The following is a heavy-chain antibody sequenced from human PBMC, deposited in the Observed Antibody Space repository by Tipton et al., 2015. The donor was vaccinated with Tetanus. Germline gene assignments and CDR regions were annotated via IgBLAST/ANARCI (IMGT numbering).Heavy chain of an antibody. J-gene: IGHJ4*02. CDR3: ARAPNLISRAYDC. CDR1: GGTFTNYA. D-gene: IGHD1-14*01. CDR2: ITPIFGTT. Sequence: QLVQSGAEVKKPGSSVKVSCKASGGTFTNYALSWVRQAPGQGLEWVGGITPIFGTTNSAPKFQGRVTITADESTNTAYMELSSLTSEDTAVYYCARAPNLISRAYDCWGQGTQVTVSS. V-gene: IGHV1-69*01.